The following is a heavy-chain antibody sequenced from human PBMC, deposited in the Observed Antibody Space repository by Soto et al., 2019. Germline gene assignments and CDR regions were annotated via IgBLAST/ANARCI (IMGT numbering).Heavy chain of an antibody. CDR3: ARLGSYFDGSSYHF. CDR1: GYTFTGHD. J-gene: IGHJ4*02. CDR2: IKTNGGAT. D-gene: IGHD3-22*01. V-gene: IGHV1-2*02. Sequence: ASVKVSCKASGYTFTGHDLHWVRQAPGQGLERIGWIKTNGGATKYARKFQGRFTMTRDTSTTTAYLELHSLRSDDTAVYFCARLGSYFDGSSYHFWGQGTLVTVSS.